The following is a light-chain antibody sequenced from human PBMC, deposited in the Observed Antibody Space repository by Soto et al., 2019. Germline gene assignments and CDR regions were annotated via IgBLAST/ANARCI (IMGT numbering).Light chain of an antibody. J-gene: IGKJ4*01. CDR1: HSVLHNNKNY. Sequence: IVMTQSPDSLAVSLGERATFNCKSSHSVLHNNKNYFAWYQQKPGQPPKVLIYWASTRESGVPDRFSGSGSGTDFTLTISSLQAEDVAVYYCQQYYSSPLSFGGGTKVEIK. V-gene: IGKV4-1*01. CDR2: WAS. CDR3: QQYYSSPLS.